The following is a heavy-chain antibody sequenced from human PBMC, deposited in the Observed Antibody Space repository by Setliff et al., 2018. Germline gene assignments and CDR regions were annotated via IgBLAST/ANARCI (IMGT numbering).Heavy chain of an antibody. D-gene: IGHD6-13*01. CDR3: ARVRKNDDSNNWYGASYYSYHYAMDV. J-gene: IGHJ6*02. V-gene: IGHV1-8*02. CDR1: GYTFTSYD. Sequence: GASVKVSCKASGYTFTSYDINWVRQATGQGLEWMGWMNPNSGNTGYAQNLQGRVTMTTDTSTSTAYMELRSLRSDDTAIYYCARVRKNDDSNNWYGASYYSYHYAMDVWGLGTTVTVSS. CDR2: MNPNSGNT.